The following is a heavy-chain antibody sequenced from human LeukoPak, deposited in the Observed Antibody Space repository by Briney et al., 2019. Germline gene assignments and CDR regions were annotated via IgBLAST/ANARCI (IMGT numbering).Heavy chain of an antibody. Sequence: GASVKVSCKASGYTFTSYDINWVRQATGQGLEWMGWMNPNSGNTGYAQKFQGRVTITRNTSISTAYMELSSLRSEDTAVYYCARGPPRPYYDFWSGYYFNYWGQGTLVTVSS. CDR3: ARGPPRPYYDFWSGYYFNY. CDR1: GYTFTSYD. V-gene: IGHV1-8*03. CDR2: MNPNSGNT. J-gene: IGHJ4*02. D-gene: IGHD3-3*01.